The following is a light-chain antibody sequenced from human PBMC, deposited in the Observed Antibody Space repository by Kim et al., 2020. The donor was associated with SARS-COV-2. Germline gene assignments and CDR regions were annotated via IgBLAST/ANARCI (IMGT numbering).Light chain of an antibody. J-gene: IGKJ4*01. CDR2: DAS. CDR3: QQHNNWPLT. V-gene: IGKV3-11*01. CDR1: QSISIY. Sequence: EIVLTQSPATLSLSPGERATLSCRASQSISIYLAWYQQKPGQSPRLLIYDASSRATGIPARFTGSGSGTDFSLTISSLEPEDFAVYYCQQHNNWPLTFGGGTKVDIK.